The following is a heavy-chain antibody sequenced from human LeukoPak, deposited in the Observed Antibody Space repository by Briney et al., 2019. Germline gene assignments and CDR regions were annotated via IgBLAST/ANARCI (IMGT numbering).Heavy chain of an antibody. D-gene: IGHD3-3*01. V-gene: IGHV4-34*01. CDR2: INHSGST. J-gene: IGHJ6*02. Sequence: GSLRLSCAASGFTVSSNYMSWVRQPPGKGLEWIGEINHSGSTNYNPSLKSRVTISVDTSKNQFSLKLSSVTAADTAVYYCARGLDTVRFPREDVWGQGTTVTVSS. CDR1: GFTVSSNY. CDR3: ARGLDTVRFPREDV.